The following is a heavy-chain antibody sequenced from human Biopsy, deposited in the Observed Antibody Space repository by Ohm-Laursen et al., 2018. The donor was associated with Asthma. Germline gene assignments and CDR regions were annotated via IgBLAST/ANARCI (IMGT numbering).Heavy chain of an antibody. CDR2: HDHEEGGT. Sequence: ASVKVSCKTSGYSLTDLSMHWVRQAPGQGLEWMGGHDHEEGGTVNARRFQGRVTMTEDTSTDTAYMELSSLSSDDTAVYYCASDFPKDYARYNFQFWGQGTLVTVSS. J-gene: IGHJ4*02. V-gene: IGHV1-24*01. CDR3: ASDFPKDYARYNFQF. CDR1: GYSLTDLS. D-gene: IGHD4-17*01.